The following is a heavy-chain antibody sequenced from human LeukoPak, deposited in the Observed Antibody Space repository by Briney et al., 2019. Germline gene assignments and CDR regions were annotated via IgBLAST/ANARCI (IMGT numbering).Heavy chain of an antibody. CDR3: ARLGVGSPFDY. V-gene: IGHV3-64*01. J-gene: IGHJ4*02. D-gene: IGHD1-26*01. CDR2: ISSNGGST. CDR1: GFTFSSYA. Sequence: GGSLRPSCAASGFTFSSYAMHWVRQAPGKGLEYVSAISSNGGSTYYANSVKGRFTISRDNSKNTLYLQMGSLRAEDMAVYYCARLGVGSPFDYWGQGTLVTVSS.